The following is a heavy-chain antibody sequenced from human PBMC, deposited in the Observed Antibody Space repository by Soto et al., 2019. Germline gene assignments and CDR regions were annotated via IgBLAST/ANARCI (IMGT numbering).Heavy chain of an antibody. D-gene: IGHD6-6*01. V-gene: IGHV1-69*12. CDR2: IIPIFGTA. CDR3: AASIAARQNYYYGMDV. Sequence: QVQLVQSGAEVKKPGSSVKVSCKASGGTFSSYAISWVRQAPGQGLEWMGGIIPIFGTANYAQKFQGRVTISDGESTSTAYMELSSLRSEDTAVYYCAASIAARQNYYYGMDVWGHGTTVTVAS. J-gene: IGHJ6*02. CDR1: GGTFSSYA.